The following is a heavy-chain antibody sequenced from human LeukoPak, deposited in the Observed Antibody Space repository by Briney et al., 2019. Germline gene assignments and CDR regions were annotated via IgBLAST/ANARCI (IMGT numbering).Heavy chain of an antibody. V-gene: IGHV1-8*01. D-gene: IGHD3-10*01. Sequence: ASVKVSCKPSGYSFTTYDINWVRQATGQGLEWMGWMNPNDGTTDYAQKFQGRVTMTRDTSTSTVYMELSSLRSEDTAVYYCARGSTMVRGVIIYPFDYWGQGTLVTVSS. J-gene: IGHJ4*02. CDR2: MNPNDGTT. CDR3: ARGSTMVRGVIIYPFDY. CDR1: GYSFTTYD.